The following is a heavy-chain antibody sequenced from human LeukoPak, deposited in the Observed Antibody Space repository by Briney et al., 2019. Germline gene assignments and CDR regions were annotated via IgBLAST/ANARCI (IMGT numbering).Heavy chain of an antibody. D-gene: IGHD3-22*01. CDR2: ISGGSGST. Sequence: GGSLRLSCAASGFTFSSYAMSWVRQAPGKGLAWVSTISGGSGSTYCADSVKGRYTISRDNSKNTLYLQMNSLRDEDTAVYYCAKHRFESGGYHSTDWGQGTLVTVSS. CDR1: GFTFSSYA. J-gene: IGHJ4*02. V-gene: IGHV3-23*01. CDR3: AKHRFESGGYHSTD.